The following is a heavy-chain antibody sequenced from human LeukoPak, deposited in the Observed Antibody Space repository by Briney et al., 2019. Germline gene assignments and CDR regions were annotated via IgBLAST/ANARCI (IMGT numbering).Heavy chain of an antibody. J-gene: IGHJ5*02. CDR3: ARENAAGSYST. CDR2: ISYGGSNK. CDR1: GFTFSSYA. V-gene: IGHV3-30-3*01. Sequence: GRSLRLSCAASGFTFSSYAMHWVRQAPGKGLEWVAVISYGGSNKYYADSVKGRFTISRDNSKNTLYLQMNSLRAEDTAVYYCARENAAGSYSTWGQGTLVTVSS. D-gene: IGHD1-26*01.